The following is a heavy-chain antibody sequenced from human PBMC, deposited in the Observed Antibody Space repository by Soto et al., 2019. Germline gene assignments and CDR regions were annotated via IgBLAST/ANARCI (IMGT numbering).Heavy chain of an antibody. D-gene: IGHD3-10*01. CDR1: GFTFSSYA. CDR3: AKGGSNYYGSGNLNWFDP. V-gene: IGHV3-23*01. J-gene: IGHJ5*02. CDR2: ISGSGGST. Sequence: PGGSLRLSCAASGFTFSSYAMSWVRQAPGKGLEWVSAISGSGGSTYYADSVKGRFTISRDNSKNTLYLQMNSLRAEDTAVYYCAKGGSNYYGSGNLNWFDPWGQGTLVTVSS.